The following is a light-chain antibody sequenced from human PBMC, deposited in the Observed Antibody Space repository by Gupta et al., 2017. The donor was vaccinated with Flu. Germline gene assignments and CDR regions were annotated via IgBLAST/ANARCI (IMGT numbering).Light chain of an antibody. CDR2: AAS. Sequence: DIQMTQSPSSLSASVGDRVTITCRASQSISSYLNWYQQKPGKAPKLLIYAASSLQSGVPSRFSGSGSGTDFTLTISSLQPEDFATYYCQQIDSTPVYSFGQGTKMEIK. CDR3: QQIDSTPVYS. CDR1: QSISSY. J-gene: IGKJ2*03. V-gene: IGKV1-39*01.